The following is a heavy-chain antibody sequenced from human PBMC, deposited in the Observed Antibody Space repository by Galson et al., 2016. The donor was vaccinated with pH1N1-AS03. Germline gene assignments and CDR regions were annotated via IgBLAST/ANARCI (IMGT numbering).Heavy chain of an antibody. CDR3: ARTRAARPADAFDV. V-gene: IGHV4-39*07. J-gene: IGHJ3*01. Sequence: SETLSLTCSVSGGSTNINTCYWGWIRQPPGKGLEWIGSVYYDGNTYYNPSLKSRATISVDTSKNLFSLKLTSVTAADTAVYYCARTRAARPADAFDVWGQGTTVTVSS. D-gene: IGHD6-6*01. CDR1: GGSTNINTCY. CDR2: VYYDGNT.